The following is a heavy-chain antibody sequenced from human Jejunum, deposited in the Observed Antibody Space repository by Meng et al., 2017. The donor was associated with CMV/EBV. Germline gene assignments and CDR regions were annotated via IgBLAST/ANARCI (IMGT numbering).Heavy chain of an antibody. CDR2: ISLSGSTI. J-gene: IGHJ5*02. CDR1: GFSFSDYY. CDR3: ARGGGFIRFDP. V-gene: IGHV3-11*01. D-gene: IGHD3-16*02. Sequence: AVSGFSFSDYYMSWIRQAPGKGLEWLSYISLSGSTIYYADSVKGRFTISRDNANNLLYLQMNSLRADDTAVYYCARGGGFIRFDPWGQGTLVTVSS.